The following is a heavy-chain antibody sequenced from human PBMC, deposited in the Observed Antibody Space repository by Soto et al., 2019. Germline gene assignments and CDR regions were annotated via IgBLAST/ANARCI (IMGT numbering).Heavy chain of an antibody. Sequence: QLQESGPGLVKPSGTLSLTCAVSGGSVTTNYWWGWVRQSPVTGLEWIGDMSHSGPTNYSPSLKSRVTLSVDTSKTQFSLELKSVTAADAAVYFCGMSRGWYKIHSWGQGTLVTVSS. CDR2: MSHSGPT. D-gene: IGHD6-19*01. CDR1: GGSVTTNYW. V-gene: IGHV4-4*02. J-gene: IGHJ4*02. CDR3: GMSRGWYKIHS.